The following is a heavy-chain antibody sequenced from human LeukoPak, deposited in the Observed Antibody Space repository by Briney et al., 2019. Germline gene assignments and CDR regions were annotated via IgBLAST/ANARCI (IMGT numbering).Heavy chain of an antibody. CDR3: ARNLYYYDSSGYAMDV. V-gene: IGHV1-2*02. J-gene: IGHJ6*03. CDR1: GYTFTCYY. D-gene: IGHD3-22*01. Sequence: ALVKVSCKASGYTFTCYYMHWVGQAPGQGIEWRGWINPNSGGTNYAQKFQGRVTMTRDTSISTAYMELSRLRSDDTAVYYCARNLYYYDSSGYAMDVWGKGTTVTVSS. CDR2: INPNSGGT.